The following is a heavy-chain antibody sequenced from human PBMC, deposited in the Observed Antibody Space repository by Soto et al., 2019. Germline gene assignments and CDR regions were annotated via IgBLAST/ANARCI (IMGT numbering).Heavy chain of an antibody. V-gene: IGHV4-31*03. CDR3: ARANYVESSGPFDY. Sequence: SETLSLTCTVSGGSLSSGAYYWSWIRQHPGKGLEWIGYIYYSGSTYYNPSLESRVTLSVDTSRKQFSLKVSSVTAADTAMYYCARANYVESSGPFDYWGPGTLVTVSS. D-gene: IGHD3-22*01. J-gene: IGHJ4*02. CDR1: GGSLSSGAYY. CDR2: IYYSGST.